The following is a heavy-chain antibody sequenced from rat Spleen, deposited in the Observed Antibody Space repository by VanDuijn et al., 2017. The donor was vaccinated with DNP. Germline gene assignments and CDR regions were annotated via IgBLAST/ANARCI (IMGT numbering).Heavy chain of an antibody. CDR1: GFIFSNYG. J-gene: IGHJ4*01. V-gene: IGHV5-19*01. D-gene: IGHD1-2*01. Sequence: EVQLVESGGGLVQPGRSLKLSCAVSGFIFSNYGMHWIRQAPTQGLEWVGSISPSGGDTYYRDSVKGRFTISRNNAKSSLYLQMDSLRSEDTATYYCTTGGYYSSYIYNAMDAWGQGTSVTVSS. CDR3: TTGGYYSSYIYNAMDA. CDR2: ISPSGGDT.